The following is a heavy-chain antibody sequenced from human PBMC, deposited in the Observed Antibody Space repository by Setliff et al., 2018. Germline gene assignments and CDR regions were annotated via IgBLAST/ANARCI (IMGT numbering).Heavy chain of an antibody. CDR1: GGSISSYY. Sequence: LSLTCTVSGGSISSYYWSWIRQPAGKGLEWIGHIYIGGSANYNPSLKSRVTISADTSKSEFSLRLNSVTAADSAVYYCARHGGWYFDLWGRGTLVTVSS. D-gene: IGHD4-17*01. V-gene: IGHV4-4*07. CDR3: ARHGGWYFDL. CDR2: IYIGGSA. J-gene: IGHJ2*01.